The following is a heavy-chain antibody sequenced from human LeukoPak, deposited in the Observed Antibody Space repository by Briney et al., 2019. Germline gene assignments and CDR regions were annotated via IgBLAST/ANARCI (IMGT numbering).Heavy chain of an antibody. CDR2: IKQDGGAK. CDR1: GFTFTNYW. CDR3: ARERVTTTSFDY. Sequence: GGSLRLSCAASGFTFTNYWMNWLRQAPGKGLEWVANIKQDGGAKNYVDSVKGRFTISRDNAKNSLYLQMNNLRVEDTAVYYCARERVTTTSFDYWGQGVLVTVSS. V-gene: IGHV3-7*01. D-gene: IGHD2/OR15-2a*01. J-gene: IGHJ4*02.